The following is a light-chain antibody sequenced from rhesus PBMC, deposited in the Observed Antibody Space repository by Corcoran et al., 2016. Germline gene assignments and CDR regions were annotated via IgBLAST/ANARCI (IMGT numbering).Light chain of an antibody. J-gene: IGKJ2*01. CDR1: QGISNW. CDR3: QQHDNSPYS. Sequence: DIQMTQSPSSLSASVGDRVTITCRASQGISNWLAWYQQKPVKAPKLLIYRASNLETGAPSRLSGSGSGTECTLTISSRQPEDIATYYCQQHDNSPYSFGQGTKVEIK. V-gene: IGKV1-69*01. CDR2: RAS.